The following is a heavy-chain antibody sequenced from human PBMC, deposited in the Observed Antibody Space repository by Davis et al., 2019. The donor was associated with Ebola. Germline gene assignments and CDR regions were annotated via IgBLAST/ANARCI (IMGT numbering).Heavy chain of an antibody. V-gene: IGHV1-46*01. CDR2: INPSGGST. J-gene: IGHJ5*02. D-gene: IGHD4-23*01. CDR3: ARASQKNLVNLAWFDP. Sequence: AASVKVSCKASGGTFSSYAISWVRQAPGQGLEWMGIINPSGGSTSYAQKFQGRVTMTRDTSISTAYMELSRLRSDDTAVYYCARASQKNLVNLAWFDPWGQGTLVTVSS. CDR1: GGTFSSYA.